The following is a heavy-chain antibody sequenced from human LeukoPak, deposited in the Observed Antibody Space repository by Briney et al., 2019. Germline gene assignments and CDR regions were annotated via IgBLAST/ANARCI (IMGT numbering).Heavy chain of an antibody. V-gene: IGHV3-23*01. CDR3: AKRSDYSGNWNYFDY. CDR1: GFTFATFG. Sequence: PGGSLRLSCAASGFTFATFGMSWVRHAPGKGLEWVSAISGRDGNTYYADSVKGRFTISRDNSKNTLYLRMNSLRAEDTAVYYCAKRSDYSGNWNYFDYWGQGTPVTVSS. CDR2: ISGRDGNT. D-gene: IGHD4-23*01. J-gene: IGHJ4*02.